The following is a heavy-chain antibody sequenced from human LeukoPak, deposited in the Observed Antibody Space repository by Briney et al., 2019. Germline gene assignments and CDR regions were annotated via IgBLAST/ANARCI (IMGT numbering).Heavy chain of an antibody. CDR1: GFTFSSYA. D-gene: IGHD5-24*01. V-gene: IGHV3-30-3*01. Sequence: GGSLRLSCAASGFTFSSYAMHWVRQAPGKGLEWVAVISYDGSNKYYADSMKGRFTISRDNSKNTLYLQMNSLRAEDTAVYYCARVGLQLIIDYWGQGTLVTVSS. J-gene: IGHJ4*02. CDR3: ARVGLQLIIDY. CDR2: ISYDGSNK.